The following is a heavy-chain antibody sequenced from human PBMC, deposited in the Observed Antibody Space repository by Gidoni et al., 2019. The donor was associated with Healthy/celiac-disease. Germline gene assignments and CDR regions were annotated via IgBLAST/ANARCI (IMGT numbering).Heavy chain of an antibody. Sequence: EVQLVESGGGLVQPGRSLRLSCAASGFTFDDYAMHWVRQAPGKGLEWVSGISWNSGSIGYADSVKGRFTISRDNAKNSLYLQMNSLRAEDTALYYCAKDMGVGATTTNLDYWGQGTLVTVSS. V-gene: IGHV3-9*01. D-gene: IGHD1-26*01. J-gene: IGHJ4*02. CDR3: AKDMGVGATTTNLDY. CDR2: ISWNSGSI. CDR1: GFTFDDYA.